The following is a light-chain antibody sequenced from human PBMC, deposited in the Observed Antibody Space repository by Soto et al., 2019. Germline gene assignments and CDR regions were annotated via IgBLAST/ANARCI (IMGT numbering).Light chain of an antibody. CDR2: GNS. Sequence: QSVLTQPPSVSGAPGQRVTISCTGSSSNIGAGYDVHWYQQLPGTAPKLLIYGNSNRPSGVPDRFSGSKSGTSASLAITGLQAADEADYYCQSYDSSLSGVVFGVGTKLTVL. V-gene: IGLV1-40*01. J-gene: IGLJ2*01. CDR1: SSNIGAGYD. CDR3: QSYDSSLSGVV.